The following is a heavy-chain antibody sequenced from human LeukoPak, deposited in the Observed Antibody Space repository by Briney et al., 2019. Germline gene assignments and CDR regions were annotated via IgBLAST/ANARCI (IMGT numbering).Heavy chain of an antibody. D-gene: IGHD5-12*01. CDR1: GFTFRSYS. CDR3: ARGIRGYSGHEGDY. Sequence: GGSLRLSCAASGFTFRSYSMNWVRQAPGKGLEWVSSISSSSSYIYYADSVKGRFTISRDNAKNSLYLQMNSLRAEDTAVYYCARGIRGYSGHEGDYWGQGTLVTVSS. CDR2: ISSSSSYI. J-gene: IGHJ4*02. V-gene: IGHV3-21*01.